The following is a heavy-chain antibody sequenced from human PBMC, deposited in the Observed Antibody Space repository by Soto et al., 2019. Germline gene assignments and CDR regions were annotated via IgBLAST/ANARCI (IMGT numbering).Heavy chain of an antibody. D-gene: IGHD3-16*02. V-gene: IGHV3-23*01. Sequence: VQLLESGGGLVQPGGSLRLSCAASGFTFSSYAMSWVRQAPGKGLEWVSAISGSGGSTYYADSVKGRFTISRDNSKNTLYLQMNSLRAEDTAVYYCAKGAGGYDYVWGSYRLFEYWGQGTLVTVSS. CDR1: GFTFSSYA. J-gene: IGHJ4*02. CDR3: AKGAGGYDYVWGSYRLFEY. CDR2: ISGSGGST.